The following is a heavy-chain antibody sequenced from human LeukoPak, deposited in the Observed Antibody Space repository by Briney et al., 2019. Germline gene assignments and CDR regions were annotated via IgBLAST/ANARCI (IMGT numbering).Heavy chain of an antibody. D-gene: IGHD2/OR15-2a*01. Sequence: PSETLSLTCTVSGGSISIYYWSWIRQPPGKGLEWIGYIYYSGSTNYNPSLKSRVTILVDTSKNQFSLKLSSVTAADTAVYYCARGFRTGQENYDYWGQGTLVTVSS. J-gene: IGHJ4*02. CDR1: GGSISIYY. CDR3: ARGFRTGQENYDY. V-gene: IGHV4-59*01. CDR2: IYYSGST.